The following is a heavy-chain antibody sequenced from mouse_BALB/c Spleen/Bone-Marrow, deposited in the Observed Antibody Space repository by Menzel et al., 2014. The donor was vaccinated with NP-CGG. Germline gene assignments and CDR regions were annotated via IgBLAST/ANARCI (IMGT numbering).Heavy chain of an antibody. J-gene: IGHJ2*01. V-gene: IGHV1-14*01. CDR3: ARPRQLGLPYYFDY. CDR1: GYTFTSYV. Sequence: VQLQQSGPEQVKPGASVKMSCKASGYTFTSYVMHWVKQKPGQGLEWIGYINPYNDGTKYNEKFKGKATLTSDKSTSTAYMELSSLTSEDSAVYYCARPRQLGLPYYFDYWGQGITLTVSS. D-gene: IGHD3-2*01. CDR2: INPYNDGT.